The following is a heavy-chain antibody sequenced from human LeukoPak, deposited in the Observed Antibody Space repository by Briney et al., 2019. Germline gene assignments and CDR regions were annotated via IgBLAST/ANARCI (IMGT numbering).Heavy chain of an antibody. V-gene: IGHV4-61*02. CDR2: IYTSGST. CDR1: GGSISSGSYY. D-gene: IGHD3-9*01. J-gene: IGHJ5*02. CDR3: ARALPDILTYNWFDP. Sequence: PSETLSLTCTVSGGSISSGSYYWSWIRQPAGKGLEWIGRIYTSGSTNYNPSLKSRVTISVDTSKNQFSLKLSSVTAADTAVYYCARALPDILTYNWFDPWGQGTLVTVSS.